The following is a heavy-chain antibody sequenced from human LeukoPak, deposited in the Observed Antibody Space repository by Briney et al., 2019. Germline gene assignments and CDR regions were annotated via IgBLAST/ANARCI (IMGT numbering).Heavy chain of an antibody. J-gene: IGHJ5*02. V-gene: IGHV1-69*04. D-gene: IGHD5-24*01. CDR2: IIPILGIA. CDR3: ARLEMATIYNWFDP. CDR1: GGTFSSYA. Sequence: SVKVSCKASGGTFSSYAISWVRQAPGQGLEWMGRIIPILGIANYAQKFQGRVTITADKSTSTAYMELSSLRSEDTAVHYCARLEMATIYNWFDPWGQGTLVTVSS.